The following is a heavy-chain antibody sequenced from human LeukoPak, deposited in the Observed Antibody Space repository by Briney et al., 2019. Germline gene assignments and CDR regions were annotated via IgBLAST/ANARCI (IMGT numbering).Heavy chain of an antibody. V-gene: IGHV3-7*01. D-gene: IGHD3-22*01. CDR1: EFTFSNYW. CDR2: IKQEGSET. CDR3: ARGGQYSGYYYFDY. Sequence: GGSLRLSCTASEFTFSNYWMSWARQAPGKGLEWVANIKQEGSETYSVDSVKGRFTISRDNARNSLYLQMNSLRAEDTALYYCARGGQYSGYYYFDYWGQGTLVTVSS. J-gene: IGHJ4*02.